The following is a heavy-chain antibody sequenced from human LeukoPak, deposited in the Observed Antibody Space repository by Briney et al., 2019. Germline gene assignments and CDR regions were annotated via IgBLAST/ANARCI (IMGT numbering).Heavy chain of an antibody. D-gene: IGHD3-22*01. Sequence: GASVKVSCKASGYTFTGYYMHWVRQAPGQGLEWMGWINPNSGGTNYAQKFQGRVTMTRDTSISTAYMELSRLRSDDTAVYYCAASPDYYDSSGYSYYFDYWGQGTLVTVSS. V-gene: IGHV1-2*02. CDR2: INPNSGGT. J-gene: IGHJ4*02. CDR3: AASPDYYDSSGYSYYFDY. CDR1: GYTFTGYY.